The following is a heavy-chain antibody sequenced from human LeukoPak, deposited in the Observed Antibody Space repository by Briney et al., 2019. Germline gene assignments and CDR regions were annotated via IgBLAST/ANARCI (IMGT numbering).Heavy chain of an antibody. D-gene: IGHD3-3*01. CDR1: GLTFSDPY. CDR2: IGSSGSTI. Sequence: GGSLRLSCAVSGLTFSDPYMSWIRQAPGKGLEWVSYIGSSGSTIFYADSVKGRFTISRDNAKNSVYLQMNSLRDEDTAVYYCARPIGSGPLGQFDYWGQGTLVTVSS. CDR3: ARPIGSGPLGQFDY. J-gene: IGHJ4*02. V-gene: IGHV3-11*01.